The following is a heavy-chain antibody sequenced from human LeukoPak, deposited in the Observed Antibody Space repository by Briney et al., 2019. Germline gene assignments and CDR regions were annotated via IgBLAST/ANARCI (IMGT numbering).Heavy chain of an antibody. J-gene: IGHJ4*02. CDR3: ARGVYIAAAQYGY. D-gene: IGHD6-13*01. CDR1: GGSISSYY. CDR2: IYYSGTT. V-gene: IGHV4-59*01. Sequence: SETLSFTCTVSGGSISSYYWSWIRQPPGKGREGIGYIYYSGTTNYNPSLKSRVTISVDTSKNQFSLKLSSVTAADAAVYYCARGVYIAAAQYGYWGQGTLVSVSS.